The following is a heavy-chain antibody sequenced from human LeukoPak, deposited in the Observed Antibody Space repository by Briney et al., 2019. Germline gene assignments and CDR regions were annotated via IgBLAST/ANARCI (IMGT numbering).Heavy chain of an antibody. CDR3: ARGRMGYSYGV. CDR1: GGSISSSSYY. J-gene: IGHJ4*02. Sequence: PSETLSLTCTVSGGSISSSSYYWGWIRQPPGKGLEWIGEINHSGSTNYNPSLKSRVTISVDTSKNQFSLKLSSVTAADTAVYYCARGRMGYSYGVWGQGTLVTVSS. D-gene: IGHD5-18*01. V-gene: IGHV4-39*07. CDR2: INHSGST.